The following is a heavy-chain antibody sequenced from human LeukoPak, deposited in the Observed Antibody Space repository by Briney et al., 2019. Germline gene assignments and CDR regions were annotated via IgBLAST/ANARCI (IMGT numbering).Heavy chain of an antibody. D-gene: IGHD2-2*01. J-gene: IGHJ4*02. Sequence: GGSLRLSCAASGFTFSSYSMNWVRQAPGKGLEWVSSISSSSSYIYYADSVKGRFTISRDNAKNSLYLQMNSLRAEDTAVYYCARARYCSSTSCLPLRNFDYWGQGTLVTVSS. CDR1: GFTFSSYS. CDR2: ISSSSSYI. CDR3: ARARYCSSTSCLPLRNFDY. V-gene: IGHV3-21*01.